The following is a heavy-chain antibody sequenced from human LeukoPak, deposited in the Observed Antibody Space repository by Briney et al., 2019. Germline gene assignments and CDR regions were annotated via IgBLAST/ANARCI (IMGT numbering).Heavy chain of an antibody. D-gene: IGHD3-22*01. Sequence: SETLSLTRAVYGGSFSGYYWSWIRQPPGKGLEWIGEINHSGSTNYNPSLKSRVTISVDTSKNQFSLKLSSVTAADTAVYYCARGRDLYDSSGYYGAYWGQGTLVTVSS. CDR3: ARGRDLYDSSGYYGAY. CDR2: INHSGST. J-gene: IGHJ4*02. CDR1: GGSFSGYY. V-gene: IGHV4-34*01.